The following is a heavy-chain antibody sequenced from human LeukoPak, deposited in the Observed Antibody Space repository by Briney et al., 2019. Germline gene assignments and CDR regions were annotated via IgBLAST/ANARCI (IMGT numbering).Heavy chain of an antibody. Sequence: PSETLSLTCAVYGGSLSVYYWIWLRQPPGKRLEWIGEINHSGSTNYNPSLKSRVTISVDTSKNQFSLKLSSVTAADTAVYYCARDRLLWFGGSYYYGMDVWGKGTTVTVSS. CDR2: INHSGST. D-gene: IGHD3-10*01. J-gene: IGHJ6*04. CDR3: ARDRLLWFGGSYYYGMDV. CDR1: GGSLSVYY. V-gene: IGHV4-34*01.